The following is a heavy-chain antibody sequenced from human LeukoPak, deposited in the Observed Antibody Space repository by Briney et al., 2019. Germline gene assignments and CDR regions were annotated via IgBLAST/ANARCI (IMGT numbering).Heavy chain of an antibody. CDR2: IIPIFGTA. D-gene: IGHD4-23*01. J-gene: IGHJ6*03. Sequence: SVKVSCKASGGTFSSYAISWVRQAPGQGLEWMGGIIPIFGTANYAQKFQGRVTITADESTSTAYMELSSLRSGDTAVYYCARDRSGGNYYYYYYMDVWGKGTTVTVSS. V-gene: IGHV1-69*01. CDR1: GGTFSSYA. CDR3: ARDRSGGNYYYYYYMDV.